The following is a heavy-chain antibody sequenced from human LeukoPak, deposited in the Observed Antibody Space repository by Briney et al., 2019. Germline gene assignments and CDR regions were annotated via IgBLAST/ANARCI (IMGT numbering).Heavy chain of an antibody. V-gene: IGHV4-34*01. CDR1: GGSFSGYY. CDR3: ASVSAYYYYGMDV. CDR2: INHSVST. D-gene: IGHD5/OR15-5a*01. J-gene: IGHJ6*02. Sequence: PSETLSLTCAVYGGSFSGYYWSWIRQPPGKGLEWIGEINHSVSTNYNPSLKSRVTISVDTSKNQFSLKLSSVTAADTAVYYCASVSAYYYYGMDVWGQGTTVTVSS.